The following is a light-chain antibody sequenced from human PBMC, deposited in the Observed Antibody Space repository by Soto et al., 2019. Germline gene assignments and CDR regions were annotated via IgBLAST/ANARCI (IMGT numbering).Light chain of an antibody. CDR2: GAS. Sequence: EVVLTQSPATLSLSPGERATLSCRASQSVDSYLAWYQQKLGQAPRLLIYGASNRATGIPGRFSGSGSGTDFTLTIGLPEPEELAVYYCQQRGAVGQGTKVDIK. CDR3: QQRGA. J-gene: IGKJ2*01. V-gene: IGKV3-11*01. CDR1: QSVDSY.